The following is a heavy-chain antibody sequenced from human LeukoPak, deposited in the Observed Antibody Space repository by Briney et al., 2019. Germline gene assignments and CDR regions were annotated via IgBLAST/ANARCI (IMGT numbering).Heavy chain of an antibody. CDR3: AKAKGGSYYVGPDY. V-gene: IGHV3-30*18. D-gene: IGHD1-26*01. CDR1: GFTFSSYG. J-gene: IGHJ4*02. Sequence: QSGGSLRLSCAASGFTFSSYGMHWVRQAPSKGLEWVAVISYDGSNKYYADSVKGRFTISRDNSKNTLYLQMNSLRAEDTAVYYCAKAKGGSYYVGPDYWGQGTLVTVSS. CDR2: ISYDGSNK.